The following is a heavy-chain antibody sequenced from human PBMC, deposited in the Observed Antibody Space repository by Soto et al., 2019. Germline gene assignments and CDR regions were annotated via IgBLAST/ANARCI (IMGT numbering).Heavy chain of an antibody. CDR3: VRATYFSDSSGYTRCLDY. CDR1: GFTLIDHS. J-gene: IGHJ4*02. D-gene: IGHD3-22*01. V-gene: IGHV3-72*01. CDR2: LRDKPQGYST. Sequence: EVQLVESGGGLVQPGGSLRLSGAAPGFTLIDHSFDWVRQAPGKGLEWVGGLRDKPQGYSTAYAASVKGRFTTSRDESKNSAYLQMNSLKTEDTAVYYCVRATYFSDSSGYTRCLDYWGQGTLVTVSS.